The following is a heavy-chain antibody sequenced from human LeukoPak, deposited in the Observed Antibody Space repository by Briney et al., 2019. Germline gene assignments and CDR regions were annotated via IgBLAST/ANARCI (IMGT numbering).Heavy chain of an antibody. Sequence: GGSLRLSCAASGFTFSSHRMNWVRQAPGKGLEWVAVISYDGSNKYYADSVKGRFTISRDNSKNTLYLQMNSLRAEDTAVYYCAKDPTHFRVWDDYDSNVLNCWGQGTLVTVSS. D-gene: IGHD3-22*01. CDR1: GFTFSSHR. CDR2: ISYDGSNK. V-gene: IGHV3-30*18. J-gene: IGHJ4*02. CDR3: AKDPTHFRVWDDYDSNVLNC.